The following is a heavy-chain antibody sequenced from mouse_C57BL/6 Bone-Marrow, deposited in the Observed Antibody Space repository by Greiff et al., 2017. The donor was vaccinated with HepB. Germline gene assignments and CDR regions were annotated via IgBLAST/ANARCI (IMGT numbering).Heavy chain of an antibody. CDR2: IRNKANGYTT. CDR3: ASLYDYDWFAY. Sequence: EVQLVESGGGLVQPGGSLSLSCAASGFTFTDYYMSWVRQPPGKALEWLGFIRNKANGYTTEYSASVKGRFTISRDNSQSILYLQMNALRAEDSATYYCASLYDYDWFAYWGQGTLVTVSA. J-gene: IGHJ3*01. CDR1: GFTFTDYY. D-gene: IGHD2-4*01. V-gene: IGHV7-3*01.